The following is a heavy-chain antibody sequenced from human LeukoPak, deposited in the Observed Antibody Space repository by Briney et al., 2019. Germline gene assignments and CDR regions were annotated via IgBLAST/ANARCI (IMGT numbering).Heavy chain of an antibody. CDR2: ISYDGSNK. Sequence: GGSLRLSCAASGFTFSSYAMHWVRQAPGKGLEWVAVISYDGSNKYYADSVKGRFTISRDNSKNTLYLQMNSLRAEDTAVYYCARTPPNYYDYGGSYSHYDYWGQGTLVTVSS. CDR3: ARTPPNYYDYGGSYSHYDY. J-gene: IGHJ4*02. D-gene: IGHD3-22*01. CDR1: GFTFSSYA. V-gene: IGHV3-30-3*01.